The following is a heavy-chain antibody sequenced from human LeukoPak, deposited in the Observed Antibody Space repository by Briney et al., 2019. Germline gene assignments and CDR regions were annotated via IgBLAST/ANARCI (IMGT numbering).Heavy chain of an antibody. V-gene: IGHV1-8*03. CDR3: ARGRSTGYPYYFEY. J-gene: IGHJ4*02. D-gene: IGHD5-12*01. CDR2: MNPNSGST. CDR1: GYTFTSYD. Sequence: GASVNVSYKASGYTFTSYDINWVRQATGQGLEWMGWMNPNSGSTGYAQKFQGRVTITRNTSISTAYMELSGLRSEDTAVYYCARGRSTGYPYYFEYWGQGTLVTVSS.